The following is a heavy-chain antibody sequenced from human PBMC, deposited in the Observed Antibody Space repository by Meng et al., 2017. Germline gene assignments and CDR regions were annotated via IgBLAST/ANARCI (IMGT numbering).Heavy chain of an antibody. CDR1: GFTFSSYA. V-gene: IGHV3-23*01. Sequence: GGSLRLSCAASGFTFSSYAMSWVRQAPGKGLEWVSAISGSGGSTYYADSVKGRFTISRDNSKNMLYLQMNSLRAEDTAVYYCAKDLKWLLNTYFDYWGQGTLVTVSS. CDR3: AKDLKWLLNTYFDY. D-gene: IGHD6-19*01. J-gene: IGHJ4*02. CDR2: ISGSGGST.